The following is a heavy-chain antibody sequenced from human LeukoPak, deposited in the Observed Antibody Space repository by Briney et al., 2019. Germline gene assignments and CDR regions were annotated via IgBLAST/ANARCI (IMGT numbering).Heavy chain of an antibody. D-gene: IGHD3-3*01. CDR1: GFTFSSYG. J-gene: IGHJ4*02. CDR3: ARGGKFLRSGPDY. Sequence: TGGSLRLSCAASGFTFSSYGLHWFRQAPGKGLQWVASMRSGVSNEYYADSVQGRFTISRDNAQNSLYLQMNSLRVEDTAFYYCARGGKFLRSGPDYWGQGTLVIVSS. V-gene: IGHV3-30*02. CDR2: MRSGVSNE.